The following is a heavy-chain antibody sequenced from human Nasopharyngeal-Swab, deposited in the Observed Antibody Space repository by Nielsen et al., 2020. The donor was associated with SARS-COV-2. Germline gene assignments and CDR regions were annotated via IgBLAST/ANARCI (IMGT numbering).Heavy chain of an antibody. CDR1: GYTLTELS. V-gene: IGHV1-24*01. J-gene: IGHJ6*02. CDR3: ATGVKAARLLYYYGMDV. D-gene: IGHD6-6*01. Sequence: ASVKVSCKVSGYTLTELSMHWVRQAPGKGLEWMGGFDPEDGETIYAQKFQGRVTMTEDTSTDTAYMELSSLRSEDTAVYYCATGVKAARLLYYYGMDVWGQGTTVTVSS. CDR2: FDPEDGET.